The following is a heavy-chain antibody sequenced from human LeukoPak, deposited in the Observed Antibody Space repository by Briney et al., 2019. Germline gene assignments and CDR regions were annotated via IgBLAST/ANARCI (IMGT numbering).Heavy chain of an antibody. CDR3: ARGYRSSWYNWFDP. CDR1: GGSISSSSYY. Sequence: SETLSLTCTVSGGSISSSSYYWGWIRQPPGKGLEWIGSIYYSGSTYYNPSLKSRVTISVDASKNQFSLKLSSVTAADTAVYYCARGYRSSWYNWFDPWGQGTLVTVSS. J-gene: IGHJ5*02. CDR2: IYYSGST. D-gene: IGHD6-13*01. V-gene: IGHV4-39*07.